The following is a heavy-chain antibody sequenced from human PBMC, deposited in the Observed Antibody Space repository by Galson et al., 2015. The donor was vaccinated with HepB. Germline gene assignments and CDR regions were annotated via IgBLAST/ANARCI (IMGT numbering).Heavy chain of an antibody. D-gene: IGHD3-22*01. Sequence: QSGAEVKKPGESLRISCKGSGYSFTSYWISWVRQMPGKGLEWMGRIDPSDSYTNYSPSFQGHVTISADKSISTAYLQWSSLKASDTAMYYCARLKDYYDSSGYYFDCWGQGTLVTVSS. CDR3: ARLKDYYDSSGYYFDC. CDR1: GYSFTSYW. J-gene: IGHJ5*01. CDR2: IDPSDSYT. V-gene: IGHV5-10-1*01.